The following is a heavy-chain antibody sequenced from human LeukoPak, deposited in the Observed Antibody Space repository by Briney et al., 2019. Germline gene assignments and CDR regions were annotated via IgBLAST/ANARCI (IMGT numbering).Heavy chain of an antibody. J-gene: IGHJ4*02. CDR3: ATYSSGRGRNSDY. V-gene: IGHV3-30*03. D-gene: IGHD6-19*01. Sequence: PGGSLRLSCAASGFSFSSYGMHWVRQAPGKGLEWVAVISYAGSSKLYADSVKGRFTLSRDNSKNTLYLQMNSLRAEDTAVYYCATYSSGRGRNSDYWGQGTLVTVSS. CDR1: GFSFSSYG. CDR2: ISYAGSSK.